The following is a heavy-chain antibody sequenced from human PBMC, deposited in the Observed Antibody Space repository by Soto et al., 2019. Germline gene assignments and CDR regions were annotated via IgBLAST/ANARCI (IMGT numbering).Heavy chain of an antibody. J-gene: IGHJ6*02. CDR3: ARSRDYLHPYYYGMDV. Sequence: ASVKVSCKASGGTFSSYAISWVRQAPGQGLEWMGGIVPIFGTANYAQKFQGRVTITADESTSTAYMELSSLRSEDTAVYYCARSRDYLHPYYYGMDVWGQGTTVTVSS. D-gene: IGHD6-25*01. V-gene: IGHV1-69*13. CDR1: GGTFSSYA. CDR2: IVPIFGTA.